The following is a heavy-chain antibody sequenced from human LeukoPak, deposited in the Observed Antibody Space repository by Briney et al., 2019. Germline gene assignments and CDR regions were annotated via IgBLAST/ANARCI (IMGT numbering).Heavy chain of an antibody. CDR2: IISSSSYI. D-gene: IGHD2-15*01. CDR3: ARPLFPQGLLRALPDRDGFDY. CDR1: GFTFSSYN. Sequence: GGSLRLSCAASGFTFSSYNMNWVRQAPGKGLEWVSSIISSSSYIYYADSVKGRFTISRDNAKNSLYLQMNSLRAEATAVYYCARPLFPQGLLRALPDRDGFDYWGQGTLVTVSS. V-gene: IGHV3-21*01. J-gene: IGHJ4*02.